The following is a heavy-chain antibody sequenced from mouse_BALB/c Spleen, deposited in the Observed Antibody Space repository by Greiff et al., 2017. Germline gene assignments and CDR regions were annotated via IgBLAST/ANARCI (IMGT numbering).Heavy chain of an antibody. V-gene: IGHV14-3*02. CDR2: IDPANGNT. CDR3: APIYYGYDSGFAY. D-gene: IGHD2-2*01. Sequence: EVQLQQSGAELVKPGASVKLSCTASGFNIKDTYMHWVKQRPEQGLEWIGRIDPANGNTKYDPKFQGKATITADTSSNTAYLQLSSLTSEDTAVYYCAPIYYGYDSGFAYWGQGTLVTVSA. J-gene: IGHJ3*01. CDR1: GFNIKDTY.